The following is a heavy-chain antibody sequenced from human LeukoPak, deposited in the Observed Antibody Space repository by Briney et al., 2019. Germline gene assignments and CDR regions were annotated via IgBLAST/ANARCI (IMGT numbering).Heavy chain of an antibody. Sequence: PGGSLRLSCAASGFTFSSYAMRWVRQTPGKGLEWVSTISGPGGSTYYADSVKGRFTISRDNSKNTMYLQMNSLRAEDTAVYYCAKDQYGDYIHYYGMDVWGQGTTVTVSS. V-gene: IGHV3-23*01. J-gene: IGHJ6*02. CDR2: ISGPGGST. CDR1: GFTFSSYA. D-gene: IGHD4-17*01. CDR3: AKDQYGDYIHYYGMDV.